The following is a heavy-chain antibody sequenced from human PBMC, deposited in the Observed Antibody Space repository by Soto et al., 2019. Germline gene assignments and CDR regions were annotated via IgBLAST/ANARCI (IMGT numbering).Heavy chain of an antibody. D-gene: IGHD3-22*01. V-gene: IGHV3-30*14. CDR1: GFTFSSYA. J-gene: IGHJ1*01. CDR2: ISYDGSKK. CDR3: ARDRVESGYPEYFQH. Sequence: GGSPRLSCAASGFTFSSYAFHWVRQAPGKGLEWVAGISYDGSKKYYADSVKGRFTFSRDVSKNTLYLQMNSLRAEDTAVYYCARDRVESGYPEYFQHWGQGTLVTVSS.